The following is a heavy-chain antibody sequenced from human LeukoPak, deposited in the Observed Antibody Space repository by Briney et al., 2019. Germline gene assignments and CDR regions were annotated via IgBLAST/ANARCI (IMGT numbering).Heavy chain of an antibody. V-gene: IGHV4-59*01. D-gene: IGHD3-16*01. J-gene: IGHJ4*02. CDR3: AKELWGTHGY. CDR1: GASISSYY. CDR2: MHHSGTT. Sequence: SETLSLTCTVSGASISSYYWSWIRQPPGKGLEWIGYMHHSGTTKYNPSFKSRVTISVDTSKNQISLKLSSVTAADTAVYYCAKELWGTHGYWGQGTLVTVSS.